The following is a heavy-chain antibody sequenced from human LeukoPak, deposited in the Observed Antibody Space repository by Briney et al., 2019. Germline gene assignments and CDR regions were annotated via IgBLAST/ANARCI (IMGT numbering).Heavy chain of an antibody. D-gene: IGHD1-26*01. Sequence: SDTLSLTCTVSGGSISSYYWSWLRQPPGKGLEWIGYIYYSGSTNYNPSLKRRVTISVDTSKNQSSLKLSSVTAADTAVYYCAGKTRYSGSYGRGYYYYYMDVWGKGTTVTVSS. V-gene: IGHV4-59*07. CDR2: IYYSGST. CDR1: GGSISSYY. CDR3: AGKTRYSGSYGRGYYYYYMDV. J-gene: IGHJ6*03.